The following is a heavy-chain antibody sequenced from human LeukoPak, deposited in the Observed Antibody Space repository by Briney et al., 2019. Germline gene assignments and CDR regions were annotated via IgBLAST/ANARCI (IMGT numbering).Heavy chain of an antibody. CDR3: ARDLPDTAMVTPFDY. V-gene: IGHV1-18*01. Sequence: ASVKVSCKASGGTFSSYAISWVRQAPGQGLEWMGWISAYNGNTNYAQKLQGRVTMTTDTSTSTAYMELRSLRSDDTAVYYCARDLPDTAMVTPFDYWGQGTLVTVSS. CDR1: GGTFSSYA. D-gene: IGHD5-18*01. J-gene: IGHJ4*02. CDR2: ISAYNGNT.